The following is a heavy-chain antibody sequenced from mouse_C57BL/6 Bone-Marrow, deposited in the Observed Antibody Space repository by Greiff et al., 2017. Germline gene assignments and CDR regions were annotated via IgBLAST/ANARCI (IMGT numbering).Heavy chain of an antibody. CDR1: GYTFTTYP. Sequence: VQLQQSGAELVKPGASVKMSCKASGYTFTTYPIEWMKQNHGKSLEWIGNFHPYNDDTKYNEKFKGKATLTVEKSSSTVYLQLSRLTSDDSAVYCCARGGNYGGYYFDYWGQGTTLTVSS. J-gene: IGHJ2*01. CDR2: FHPYNDDT. V-gene: IGHV1-47*01. CDR3: ARGGNYGGYYFDY. D-gene: IGHD2-1*01.